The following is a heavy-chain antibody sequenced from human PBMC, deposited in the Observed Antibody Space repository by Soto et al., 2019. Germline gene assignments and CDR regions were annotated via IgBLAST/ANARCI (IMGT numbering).Heavy chain of an antibody. J-gene: IGHJ5*02. CDR1: GGTFSSYA. V-gene: IGHV1-69*13. D-gene: IGHD2-15*01. CDR2: IIPIFGTG. CDR3: ARARTSSCPVGCWFDP. Sequence: ASVKVSCKASGGTFSSYAISWVRQAPGQGLEWMGGIIPIFGTGNYAQKFQGRVTITADESTSTAYMELSSLRSEDTALFYCARARTSSCPVGCWFDPWGQGTLVTVSS.